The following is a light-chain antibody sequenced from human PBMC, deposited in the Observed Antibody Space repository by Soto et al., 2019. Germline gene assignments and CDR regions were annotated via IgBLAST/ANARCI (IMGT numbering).Light chain of an antibody. J-gene: IGLJ2*01. CDR3: AAWDDSLNGRV. CDR1: SSNIGTNT. CDR2: SHN. Sequence: QSVLTQSPSASGTPGQRVTISCSGSSSNIGTNTANWYQQLPGTAPKLLIYSHNQRPSGVPDRFSGSKSGTSASLAISGLQSEDEADYYCAAWDDSLNGRVFGGGTKLTVL. V-gene: IGLV1-44*01.